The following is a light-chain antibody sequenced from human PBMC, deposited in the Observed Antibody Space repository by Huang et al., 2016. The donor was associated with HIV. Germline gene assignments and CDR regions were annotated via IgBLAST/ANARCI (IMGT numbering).Light chain of an antibody. J-gene: IGKJ2*01. CDR3: QQYHNWPYT. V-gene: IGKV3-15*01. CDR2: GAS. Sequence: EIIMTQSPATLSLSPGEGASLSCRANQSVATNLAWYLHTPGQSPRILIFGASTRSAGLPGRFSGSGSGTQFTLTVSGLQSEDFAVYYCQQYHNWPYTFGQGTELEI. CDR1: QSVATN.